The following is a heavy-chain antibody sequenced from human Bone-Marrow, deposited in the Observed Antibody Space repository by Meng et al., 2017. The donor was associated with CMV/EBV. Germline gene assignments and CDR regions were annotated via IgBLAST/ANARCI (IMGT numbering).Heavy chain of an antibody. CDR3: AKEAPYNWNTFDI. Sequence: GGSLRLSCAASGFTFDDYAMHWVRQAPGKGLEWVSLISWDGGSTYYADSVKGRFTISRDNSKNTLYLQMNSLRAEDTAVYYCAKEAPYNWNTFDIWGQGTMVTVSS. D-gene: IGHD1/OR15-1a*01. V-gene: IGHV3-43D*03. J-gene: IGHJ3*02. CDR1: GFTFDDYA. CDR2: ISWDGGST.